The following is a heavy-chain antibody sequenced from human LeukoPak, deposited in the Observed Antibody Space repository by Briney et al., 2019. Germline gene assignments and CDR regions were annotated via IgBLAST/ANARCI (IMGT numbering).Heavy chain of an antibody. CDR2: INPNSGGT. CDR1: GYTFTGYY. CDR3: ARSAPAASWFDP. D-gene: IGHD2-2*01. J-gene: IGHJ5*02. V-gene: IGHV1-2*02. Sequence: ASVKVCCKASGYTFTGYYMHWVRQAPGQGLEWMGWINPNSGGTNYAQKFQGRVTMTRDTSISTAYMELSRLRSDDTAVYYCARSAPAASWFDPWGQGTLVTVSS.